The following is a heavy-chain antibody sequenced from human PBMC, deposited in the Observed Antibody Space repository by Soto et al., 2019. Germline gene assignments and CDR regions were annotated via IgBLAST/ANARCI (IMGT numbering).Heavy chain of an antibody. CDR1: GGTFSSFT. CDR3: ARGKVATISIPYYHYYGMDV. CDR2: IIPIFGTP. Sequence: QVQLVQSGAEVKKPGSSVKVSCKASGGTFSSFTLSWVRQAPGQGLEWMGGIIPIFGTPNYAENFQGRVTITADKSTSTAYMELSSLRSEDTAVYYCARGKVATISIPYYHYYGMDVWGQGPTVTFSS. V-gene: IGHV1-69*06. J-gene: IGHJ6*02. D-gene: IGHD5-12*01.